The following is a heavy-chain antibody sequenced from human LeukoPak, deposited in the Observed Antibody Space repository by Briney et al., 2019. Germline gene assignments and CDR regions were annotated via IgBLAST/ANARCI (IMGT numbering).Heavy chain of an antibody. CDR1: GYTLTELS. D-gene: IGHD6-13*01. J-gene: IGHJ3*02. V-gene: IGHV1-24*01. CDR2: FDPEDGET. CDR3: ATRIAAAGFDAFDI. Sequence: ASVKVSCKVSGYTLTELSMHWVRQAPGKGLEWMGGFDPEDGETIYAQKFQGRVTMTEDTSTDTAYMELSSLRSEDTAVYYCATRIAAAGFDAFDIWGQGTMVTVSS.